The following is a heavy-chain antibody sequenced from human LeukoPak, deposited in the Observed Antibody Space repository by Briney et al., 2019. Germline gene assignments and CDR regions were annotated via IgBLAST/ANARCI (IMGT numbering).Heavy chain of an antibody. D-gene: IGHD3-22*01. CDR3: ARESSRHFYYDSSGHYLYYFDY. CDR2: IYTSGST. V-gene: IGHV4-4*07. Sequence: KPSETLSLTCTVFGGSISSYYWSWIRQPAGKGLEWIGRIYTSGSTNYNPSLKSRVTMSVDTSKNQFSLKLSSVTAADTAVYYCARESSRHFYYDSSGHYLYYFDYWGQGTLVTVSS. CDR1: GGSISSYY. J-gene: IGHJ4*02.